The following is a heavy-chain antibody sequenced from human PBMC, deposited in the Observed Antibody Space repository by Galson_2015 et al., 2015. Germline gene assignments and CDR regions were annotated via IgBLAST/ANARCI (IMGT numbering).Heavy chain of an antibody. D-gene: IGHD6-6*01. CDR1: GGSFSGYY. Sequence: SETLSLTRAVYGGSFSGYYWSWIRQPPGKGLEWIGEINHSGSTNYNPSLKSRVTISVDNSKNQFSLKLSSVTAADTALYYCAREWQLVRPRYYFDYWGQGTLVTVSS. CDR3: AREWQLVRPRYYFDY. CDR2: INHSGST. V-gene: IGHV4-34*01. J-gene: IGHJ4*02.